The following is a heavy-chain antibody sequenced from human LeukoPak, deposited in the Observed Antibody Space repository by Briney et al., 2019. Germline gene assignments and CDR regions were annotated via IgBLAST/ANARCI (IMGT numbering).Heavy chain of an antibody. J-gene: IGHJ4*02. D-gene: IGHD4-17*01. Sequence: ASVKVSCKASGGTFSSYAISWVRQAPGQGLEWMGGILPVFGTANYAQKLQGRVTITADESTSTAYMELSSLRSEDTAVYYCEREGTYGDFTGVYWGQGKLVTVFS. V-gene: IGHV1-69*13. CDR1: GGTFSSYA. CDR3: EREGTYGDFTGVY. CDR2: ILPVFGTA.